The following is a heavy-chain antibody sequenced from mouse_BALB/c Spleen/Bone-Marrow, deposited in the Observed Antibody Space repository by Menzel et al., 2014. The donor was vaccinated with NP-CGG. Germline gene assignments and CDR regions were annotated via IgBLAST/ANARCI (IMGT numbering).Heavy chain of an antibody. J-gene: IGHJ3*01. CDR1: GFTFSDYY. D-gene: IGHD2-2*01. CDR3: ARQGIYYGYDPFAY. Sequence: EVKLVESGGGLVQPGGSLKLSCATSGFTFSDYYMYWVRQTPEKRLEWVAYISNGGGSTYYPGTVKGRFTISRDNAKNTLYLQMSRLKSEDTAMYYCARQGIYYGYDPFAYWGQGTLVTVS. V-gene: IGHV5-12*02. CDR2: ISNGGGST.